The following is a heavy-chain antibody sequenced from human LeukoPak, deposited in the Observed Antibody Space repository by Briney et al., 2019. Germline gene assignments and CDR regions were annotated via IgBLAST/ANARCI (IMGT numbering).Heavy chain of an antibody. CDR3: ARVPPSGHISA. J-gene: IGHJ5*02. V-gene: IGHV3-7*04. Sequence: PGGSLRLSCAASGFTFSSYWMTWVRQAPGKGLEWVASIKQDGSENHYVDSVKGRFTIPRDNAKNSLFLQVNSLRAEDTAMYYCARVPPSGHISAWGQGTLVTVSS. D-gene: IGHD6-19*01. CDR1: GFTFSSYW. CDR2: IKQDGSEN.